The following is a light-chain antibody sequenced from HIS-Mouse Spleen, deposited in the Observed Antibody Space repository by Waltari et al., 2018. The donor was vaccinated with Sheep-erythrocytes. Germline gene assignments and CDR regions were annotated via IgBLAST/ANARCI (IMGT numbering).Light chain of an antibody. CDR3: SSYTSSSTQV. CDR1: SSHVGGYNY. CDR2: EVS. Sequence: QSALTQPASVSGSPGQSITISCTGPSSHVGGYNYVPWYQQHPGKAPKLMIYEVSNRPSGVSNRFSGSKSGNTASLTISGLQAEDEADYYCSSYTSSSTQVFGGGTKLTVL. V-gene: IGLV2-14*01. J-gene: IGLJ2*01.